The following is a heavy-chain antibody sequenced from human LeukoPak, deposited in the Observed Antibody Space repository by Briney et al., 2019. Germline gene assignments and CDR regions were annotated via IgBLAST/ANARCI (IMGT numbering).Heavy chain of an antibody. Sequence: GGSLRLSRTTSGFTFGDHAMSWVRQAPGKGLEWVGFIRSKAYRGTTEYAASVEDRFTISRDDSKSIAYLQMDRLTSEDTAVYYCARGPIHLWLHNGMDVWGQGSTVTVSS. CDR3: ARGPIHLWLHNGMDV. V-gene: IGHV3-49*04. J-gene: IGHJ6*02. D-gene: IGHD5-18*01. CDR2: IRSKAYRGTT. CDR1: GFTFGDHA.